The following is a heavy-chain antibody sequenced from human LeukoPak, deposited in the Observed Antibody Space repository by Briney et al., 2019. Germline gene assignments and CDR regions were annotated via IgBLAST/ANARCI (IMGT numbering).Heavy chain of an antibody. D-gene: IGHD2/OR15-2a*01. J-gene: IGHJ6*03. Sequence: GGSLRLSCAASGFTFSSYGMHWVRQAPGKGLEWVAVISYDGSSKDYADSVKGRFTISRDNSKNTLYLQMDSLKVEDTAVYYCAKAADQYYYSYFYYMDVWGKGTTVTVSS. V-gene: IGHV3-30*18. CDR1: GFTFSSYG. CDR2: ISYDGSSK. CDR3: AKAADQYYYSYFYYMDV.